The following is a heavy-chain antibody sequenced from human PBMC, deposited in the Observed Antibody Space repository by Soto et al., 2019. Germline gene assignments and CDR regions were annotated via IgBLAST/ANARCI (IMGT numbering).Heavy chain of an antibody. D-gene: IGHD3-22*01. CDR2: IWYDGSNK. CDR3: ARGDYYDSSGYYYRGKGAFDI. Sequence: GGSLRLSCAASGFTFSSYGIHWVRQAPGKGLEWVAVIWYDGSNKYCADSVKGRFTISRDNSKNTLYLQMNSLRAEDTAVYYCARGDYYDSSGYYYRGKGAFDIWAQGTMVTVS. V-gene: IGHV3-33*01. CDR1: GFTFSSYG. J-gene: IGHJ3*02.